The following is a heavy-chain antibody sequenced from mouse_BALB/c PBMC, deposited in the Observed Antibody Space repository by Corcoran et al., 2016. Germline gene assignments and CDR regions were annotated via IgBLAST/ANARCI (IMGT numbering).Heavy chain of an antibody. V-gene: IGHV1-18*01. CDR1: GYSFTGEY. Sequence: EVQLQQSGPELVKPGASVKITCKASGYSFTGEYLHWVKQRHVKGLDLIGRINPYNGATSYNQNFKDKASLTLDKSSSTAYMELHSLTSADSAVYYCARGALLRYFDYWGQGTTLTVSS. CDR3: ARGALLRYFDY. D-gene: IGHD1-1*01. J-gene: IGHJ2*01. CDR2: INPYNGAT.